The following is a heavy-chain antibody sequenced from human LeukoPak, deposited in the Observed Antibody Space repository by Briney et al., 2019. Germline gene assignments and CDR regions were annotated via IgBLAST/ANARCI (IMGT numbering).Heavy chain of an antibody. Sequence: ASVKVSCKASGYTFIRNGISWVRQAPGQGLEWMGWISAYNGNTNYAQKLQGRVTMTTDTSTSTAYMELSSLRSEDTAVYYCARAGYYYGSGSYYLAYYYYYMDVWGKGTTVTVSS. V-gene: IGHV1-18*01. J-gene: IGHJ6*03. CDR3: ARAGYYYGSGSYYLAYYYYYMDV. CDR1: GYTFIRNG. CDR2: ISAYNGNT. D-gene: IGHD3-10*01.